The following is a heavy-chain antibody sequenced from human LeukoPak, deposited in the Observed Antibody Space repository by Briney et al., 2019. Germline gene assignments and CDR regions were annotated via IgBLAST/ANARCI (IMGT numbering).Heavy chain of an antibody. Sequence: GGSLRLSCAGSGFTFSTYAMTWVRQAPGKGLEWVSSISNGDGTTYYTDSVKGRFTISRNNSKNTLYLQMNSLRAEDTAVYYCAKGSGGWYQFFDPWGQGTLVTVSS. CDR3: AKGSGGWYQFFDP. V-gene: IGHV3-23*01. CDR2: ISNGDGTT. J-gene: IGHJ5*02. D-gene: IGHD6-19*01. CDR1: GFTFSTYA.